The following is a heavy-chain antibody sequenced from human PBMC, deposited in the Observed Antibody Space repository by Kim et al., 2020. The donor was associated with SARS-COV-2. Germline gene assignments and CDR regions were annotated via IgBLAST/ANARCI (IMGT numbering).Heavy chain of an antibody. CDR2: ISSNGGST. CDR3: VKPSSGSYSLSPCFFDY. D-gene: IGHD3-10*01. J-gene: IGHJ4*02. CDR1: GFTFSSYA. V-gene: IGHV3-64D*06. Sequence: GGSLRLSCSASGFTFSSYAMHWVRQAPGKGLEYVSAISSNGGSTYYADSVKGRFTISRDNSKNTLYLQMSSLRAEDTAVYYCVKPSSGSYSLSPCFFDYWGQGTLVTVSS.